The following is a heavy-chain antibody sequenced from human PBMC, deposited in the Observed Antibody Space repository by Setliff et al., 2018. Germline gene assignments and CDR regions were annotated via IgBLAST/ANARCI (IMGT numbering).Heavy chain of an antibody. J-gene: IGHJ4*02. V-gene: IGHV4-34*01. CDR1: GGSFTYYY. D-gene: IGHD6-6*01. CDR2: INHRGST. CDR3: ARGRNIAARLLDS. Sequence: ETLSLTCAASGGSFTYYYWTWLRQSPEKGLEWIGEINHRGSTNYNPSLKSRVTISIDTSKDQFSLKLISMTAADTAVYYCARGRNIAARLLDSWGQGTLVTVSS.